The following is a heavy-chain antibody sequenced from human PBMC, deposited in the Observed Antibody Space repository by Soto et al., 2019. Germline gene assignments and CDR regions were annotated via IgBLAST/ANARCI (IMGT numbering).Heavy chain of an antibody. CDR1: GFTFSSYW. D-gene: IGHD2-15*01. CDR2: INGDGIST. Sequence: EGQLVESGGELVQPGGSLRLSCAASGFTFSSYWMQWVRQDPEKGLVWVSRINGDGISTSYADSVKGRFTISRDKAKDTLYLHMNSLGAEDTAVYYCARISQGAYCRGGNCYADYWGQGTLVTVSS. J-gene: IGHJ4*02. V-gene: IGHV3-74*01. CDR3: ARISQGAYCRGGNCYADY.